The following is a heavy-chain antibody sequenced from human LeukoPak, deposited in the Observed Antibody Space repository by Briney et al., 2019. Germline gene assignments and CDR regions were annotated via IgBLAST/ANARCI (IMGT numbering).Heavy chain of an antibody. Sequence: SETLSLTCTVSGGSISSSSYYWGWIRQPPGKGLEWIGSIYYSGSTYYNPSLKSRVTISVDTSKNQFSLKLSSVTAADTAVYYCARDRPHGLYYFDYWGQGTLVTVSS. V-gene: IGHV4-39*07. CDR2: IYYSGST. CDR1: GGSISSSSYY. CDR3: ARDRPHGLYYFDY. J-gene: IGHJ4*02.